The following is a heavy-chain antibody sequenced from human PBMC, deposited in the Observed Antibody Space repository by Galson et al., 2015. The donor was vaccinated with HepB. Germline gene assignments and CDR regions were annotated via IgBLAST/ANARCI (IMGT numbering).Heavy chain of an antibody. J-gene: IGHJ4*02. Sequence: SVKVSCKASGYTFTGYHIHWVRQAPGQGLEWMGRINPNSGGTNYAQKFQGRVTMTRDTSISTAYMELSRLRSDDTAVYYCAREKTRITIFGVGAFDSWGQGTLVTVSS. CDR2: INPNSGGT. D-gene: IGHD3-3*01. CDR3: AREKTRITIFGVGAFDS. V-gene: IGHV1-2*06. CDR1: GYTFTGYH.